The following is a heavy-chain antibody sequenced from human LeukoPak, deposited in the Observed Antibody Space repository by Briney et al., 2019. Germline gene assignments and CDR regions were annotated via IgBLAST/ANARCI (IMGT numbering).Heavy chain of an antibody. Sequence: SETLSLTCTVSDVSISSYYWSWIRQPPGKGLEWIGYIYYSGSTNYNSSLKSRVIISVDTSKNQFSLKLSSVTAADTAVYYCARGYDGSGYYYRNWYFDLWGRGTLVTVSS. D-gene: IGHD3-22*01. J-gene: IGHJ2*01. CDR3: ARGYDGSGYYYRNWYFDL. CDR2: IYYSGST. V-gene: IGHV4-59*12. CDR1: DVSISSYY.